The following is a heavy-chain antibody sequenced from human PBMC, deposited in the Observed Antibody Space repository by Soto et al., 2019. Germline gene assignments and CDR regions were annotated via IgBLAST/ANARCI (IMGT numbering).Heavy chain of an antibody. CDR1: GFTFSSYS. D-gene: IGHD7-27*01. Sequence: EVQLVESGGGLVKPGGSLRLSCAASGFTFSSYSMNWVRQAPGKGLEWVSSISSSSSYIYYADSVKGRFTISRDNAKNALYLQMNRLRAEDTAVYYCARETWGGYYYYGMDVWGPGTTVTVSS. V-gene: IGHV3-21*01. CDR3: ARETWGGYYYYGMDV. J-gene: IGHJ6*02. CDR2: ISSSSSYI.